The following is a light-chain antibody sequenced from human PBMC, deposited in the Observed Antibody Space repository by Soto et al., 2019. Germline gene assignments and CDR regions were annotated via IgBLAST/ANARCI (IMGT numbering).Light chain of an antibody. J-gene: IGLJ2*01. CDR2: VESDGSH. CDR1: SGHSRYT. CDR3: QTGGTGIP. V-gene: IGLV4-69*01. Sequence: QPVLTQSPSAAASLGASVKLTCTLSSGHSRYTIAWHQKQPEKGPHYLMKVESDGSHSKGDGIPDRFSGSSSGAERYLTISGLQYEDEADYYCQTGGTGIPFGGGTKLTVL.